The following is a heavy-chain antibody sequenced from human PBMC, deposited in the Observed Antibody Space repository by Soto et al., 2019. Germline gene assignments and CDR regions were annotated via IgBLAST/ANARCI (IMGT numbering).Heavy chain of an antibody. CDR2: IYSDGKT. CDR3: ARGGGGGYYDSSGYVAV. CDR1: GITVSTNY. V-gene: IGHV3-53*01. J-gene: IGHJ4*02. Sequence: GGSLRLSCAASGITVSTNYMSWVRQAPGKGLEWVSVIYSDGKTYYADSVKGRFTISRDNSKNTVSLQMNSLRGEDTAVYYCARGGGGGYYDSSGYVAVWGQGTLVTVSS. D-gene: IGHD3-22*01.